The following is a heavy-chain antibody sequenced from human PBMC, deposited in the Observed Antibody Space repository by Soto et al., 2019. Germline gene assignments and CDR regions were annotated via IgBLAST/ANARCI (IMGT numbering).Heavy chain of an antibody. V-gene: IGHV4-4*07. D-gene: IGHD2-15*01. CDR2: IFPGGST. J-gene: IGHJ4*02. CDR3: ARASVGPPGGGSWIMPFDF. Sequence: QVQLQESGPGLVKPSETLSLTCSVSGGSISNYYWSWIRQSAEKGLAWIGRIFPGGSTNYNPSLKSRVTMSVDTSKNHFSLRLTSVTAADTAVYYCARASVGPPGGGSWIMPFDFWGQGTRVTVSS. CDR1: GGSISNYY.